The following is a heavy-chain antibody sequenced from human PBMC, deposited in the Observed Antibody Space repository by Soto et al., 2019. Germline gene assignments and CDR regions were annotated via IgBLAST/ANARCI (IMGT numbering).Heavy chain of an antibody. D-gene: IGHD5-12*01. CDR1: GFTFSSYG. CDR3: EKELGGQGYTFDH. V-gene: IGHV3-30*18. J-gene: IGHJ4*02. Sequence: QVQLVESGGGVVQPGRSLRLSCAASGFTFSSYGMHWVRQAPGKGLEWVTVISNDGSNKYYADSVKGRFTISRDNSKNMLNLKPKSLRDEDTDVNYGEKELGGQGYTFDHWGQGTLVTVSS. CDR2: ISNDGSNK.